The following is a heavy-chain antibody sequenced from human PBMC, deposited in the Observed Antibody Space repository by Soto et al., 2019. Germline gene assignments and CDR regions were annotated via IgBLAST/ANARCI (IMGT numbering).Heavy chain of an antibody. CDR3: ARGHFDSRGYSNALDY. J-gene: IGHJ4*02. CDR1: GGSFSGYY. Sequence: ETLSLTCAVYGGSFSGYYWTWIRQPPGTGLEWIGEINHSGSTNYNPSLKSRVTISVDTSKNQFSLKLTSVTAADTAVYYCARGHFDSRGYSNALDYWGQGIQVTVSS. V-gene: IGHV4-34*01. D-gene: IGHD3-22*01. CDR2: INHSGST.